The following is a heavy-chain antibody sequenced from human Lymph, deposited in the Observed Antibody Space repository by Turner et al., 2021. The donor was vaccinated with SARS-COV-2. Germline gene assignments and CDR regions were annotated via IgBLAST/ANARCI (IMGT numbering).Heavy chain of an antibody. D-gene: IGHD1-26*01. Sequence: QVQLVESGGGVVQPWRSLRLSCAASGFTFSSYGMHWVRQAPGKGLEWVAVIWYDGSNKYYADSVKGRFTISRDNSKNTLYLQMNSLRAEDTAVYYCAREGVVGATTGLDYWGQGTLVTVSS. CDR3: AREGVVGATTGLDY. V-gene: IGHV3-33*01. CDR2: IWYDGSNK. J-gene: IGHJ4*02. CDR1: GFTFSSYG.